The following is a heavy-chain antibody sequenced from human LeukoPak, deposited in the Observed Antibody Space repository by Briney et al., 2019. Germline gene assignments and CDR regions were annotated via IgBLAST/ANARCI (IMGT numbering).Heavy chain of an antibody. Sequence: SVKVSCKASGGTFSSYTISWVRQAPGQGLEWMGRIIPILGIANYAQKFQGRVTITADKSTSTAYMELSSLRSEDTAVYYCARSGGYSGYDPDYWGQGTLVTVSS. D-gene: IGHD5-12*01. CDR2: IIPILGIA. V-gene: IGHV1-69*02. CDR1: GGTFSSYT. J-gene: IGHJ4*02. CDR3: ARSGGYSGYDPDY.